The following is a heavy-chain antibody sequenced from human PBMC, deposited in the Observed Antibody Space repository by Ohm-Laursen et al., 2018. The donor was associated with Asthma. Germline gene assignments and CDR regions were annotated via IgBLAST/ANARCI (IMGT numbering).Heavy chain of an antibody. CDR3: ARGGPEGEPGTNWFDP. J-gene: IGHJ5*02. V-gene: IGHV4-4*01. CDR2: THHSGIA. D-gene: IGHD6-25*01. CDR1: GDSISRDVW. Sequence: PGTLSLTCMVSGDSISRDVWWSWVRQSPEEGLEWIGETHHSGIAHYNPYLKTRVSISLDRSKNQVSLILASVTAADTAVYFCARGGPEGEPGTNWFDPWGQGILVTVSS.